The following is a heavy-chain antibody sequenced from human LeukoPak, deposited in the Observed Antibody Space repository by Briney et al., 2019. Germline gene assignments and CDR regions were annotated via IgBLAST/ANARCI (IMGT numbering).Heavy chain of an antibody. CDR2: IRYDGSNK. CDR1: GFTFSSYG. J-gene: IGHJ3*02. Sequence: PGGSLRLSCAASGFTFSSYGMHWVRQAPGKGLEWVAFIRYDGSNKYYADSVKGRFTISRDNSKNTLYLQMNSLRAEDTAVYYCANLVNYDAPYDAFDIWGQGTMVTVSS. D-gene: IGHD1-7*01. CDR3: ANLVNYDAPYDAFDI. V-gene: IGHV3-30*02.